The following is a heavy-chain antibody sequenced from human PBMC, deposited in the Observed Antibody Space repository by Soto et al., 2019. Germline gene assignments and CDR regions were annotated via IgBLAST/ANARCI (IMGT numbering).Heavy chain of an antibody. CDR1: GFNFSDHY. J-gene: IGHJ3*02. D-gene: IGHD3-10*01. CDR2: ISRSGTNI. V-gene: IGHV3-11*01. CDR3: AHGGASIRGDALDI. Sequence: QVQLVESGGGLVKPGGSMRLSCAASGFNFSDHYMTWIRQAPGEGLQWISYISRSGTNIFYADSLKGRFTVSRDNAKNALCRQMTCLGAVDTAVYGGAHGGASIRGDALDIWGQGTMVTVSS.